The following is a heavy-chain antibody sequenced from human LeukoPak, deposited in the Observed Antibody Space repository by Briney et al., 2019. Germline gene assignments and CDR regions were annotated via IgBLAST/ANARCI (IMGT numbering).Heavy chain of an antibody. CDR2: IRSKANSYAT. CDR1: GFTFSDSA. J-gene: IGHJ3*02. Sequence: PGGSLKLSCAASGFTFSDSAVHWVRQASGKGLEWVGHIRSKANSYATEYAASVKGRSTISRDDSKNTAYLQMNSPRSEDTAVYYCTRTDAFDIWGQGTMVTVSS. V-gene: IGHV3-73*01. CDR3: TRTDAFDI.